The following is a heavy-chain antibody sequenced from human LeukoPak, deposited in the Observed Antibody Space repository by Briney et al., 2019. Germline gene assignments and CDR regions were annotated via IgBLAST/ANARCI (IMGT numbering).Heavy chain of an antibody. CDR3: AREREYSSSLLGAFDI. CDR1: GFTFSSYA. D-gene: IGHD6-6*01. J-gene: IGHJ3*02. V-gene: IGHV3-30*04. Sequence: PGRSLRLSCAASGFTFSSYAMHWVRQAPGKGLEWVAVISYDGSNKYYADSVKGRFTISRDNSKNTLCLQMNSLRAEDTAVYYCAREREYSSSLLGAFDIWGQGTMVTVSS. CDR2: ISYDGSNK.